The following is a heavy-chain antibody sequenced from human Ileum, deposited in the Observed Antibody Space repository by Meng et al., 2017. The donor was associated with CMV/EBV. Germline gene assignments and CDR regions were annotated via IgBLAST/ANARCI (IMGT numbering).Heavy chain of an antibody. D-gene: IGHD2-15*01. V-gene: IGHV2-5*02. Sequence: QFPFKHSGPTLLKPTQTPPLTCSFSGFALSSSGVGVGWIRQPPGKALEWIAFIYWDDDKRYSPFLKSRLTITKDTSKNQVVLTMTNMDPVDTGTYYCVHPASGASLDFQHWGQGTLVTVSS. CDR2: IYWDDDK. CDR1: GFALSSSGVG. J-gene: IGHJ1*01. CDR3: VHPASGASLDFQH.